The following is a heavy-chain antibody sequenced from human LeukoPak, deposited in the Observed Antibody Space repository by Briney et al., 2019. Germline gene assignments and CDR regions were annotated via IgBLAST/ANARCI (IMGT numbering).Heavy chain of an antibody. CDR2: ISGSGGST. J-gene: IGHJ3*02. D-gene: IGHD6-13*01. CDR3: AKPLYSSSWYDAFDI. CDR1: GFTFNSYA. Sequence: PGGSLRLSCAASGFTFNSYAMSWVRQAPGKGLEWVSAISGSGGSTYYADSVKGRFTISRDNSKNTLYLQMNSLRAEDTAVYYCAKPLYSSSWYDAFDIWGQGTMVTVSS. V-gene: IGHV3-23*01.